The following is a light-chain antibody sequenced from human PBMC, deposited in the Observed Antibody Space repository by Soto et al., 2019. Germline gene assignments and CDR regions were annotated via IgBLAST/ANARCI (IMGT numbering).Light chain of an antibody. J-gene: IGLJ1*01. V-gene: IGLV2-14*03. CDR3: SSYPSNNILSYV. CDR2: EVN. CDR1: SNDVGGYKY. Sequence: QSVLTQPASVSGAPGQSITISCTGTSNDVGGYKYVSWYQQRPGTAPKLIMFEVNNRPSGVSDRFSGSRSANTASLTISGLQAQDEADYYCSSYPSNNILSYVFGTGTKVTVL.